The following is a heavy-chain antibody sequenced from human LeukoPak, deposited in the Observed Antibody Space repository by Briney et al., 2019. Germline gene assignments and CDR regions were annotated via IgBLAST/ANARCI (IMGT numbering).Heavy chain of an antibody. V-gene: IGHV4-34*01. CDR3: ARVSPNTVTTLQYFDY. CDR2: INHSGST. J-gene: IGHJ4*02. CDR1: GGSFSGYY. Sequence: SETLSLTCAVYGGSFSGYYWSWIRQPPGKGLEWIGEINHSGSTNYNPSLKSRVTTSVDTSKNQFSLKLSSVTAADTAVYYCARVSPNTVTTLQYFDYWGQGTLVTVSS. D-gene: IGHD4-17*01.